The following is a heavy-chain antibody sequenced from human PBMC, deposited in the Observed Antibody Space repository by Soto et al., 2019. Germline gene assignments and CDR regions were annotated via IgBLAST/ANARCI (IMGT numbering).Heavy chain of an antibody. D-gene: IGHD3-10*01. CDR1: GFTFSSYA. Sequence: PGGSLRLSCAASGFTFSSYAMSWVRQAPGKGLEWVSAISGSGGSTYYADSVKGRFTISRDNSKNTLYLQMNSLRAEDTAVYYCAEEGGTGWVGELLSHAFDIWGQGTMVTVSS. CDR2: ISGSGGST. J-gene: IGHJ3*02. V-gene: IGHV3-23*01. CDR3: AEEGGTGWVGELLSHAFDI.